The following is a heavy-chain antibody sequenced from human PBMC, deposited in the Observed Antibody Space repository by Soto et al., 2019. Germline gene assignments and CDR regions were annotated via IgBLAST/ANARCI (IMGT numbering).Heavy chain of an antibody. Sequence: ASVKVSCKASGGTFSSYAISWVRQAPGQGLEWMGWINPNSGGTNYAQKFQGRVTMTRDTSISTAYMELSRLRSDDTAVYYCARDRTAWWFDPWGQGTLVTVSS. CDR3: ARDRTAWWFDP. CDR2: INPNSGGT. CDR1: GGTFSSYA. V-gene: IGHV1-2*02. D-gene: IGHD2-21*02. J-gene: IGHJ5*02.